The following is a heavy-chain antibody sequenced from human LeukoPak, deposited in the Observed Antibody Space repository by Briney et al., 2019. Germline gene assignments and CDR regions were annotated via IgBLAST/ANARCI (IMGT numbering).Heavy chain of an antibody. D-gene: IGHD3-10*01. V-gene: IGHV4-39*07. CDR3: ARDRSGSYSSGWWFDP. Sequence: PSETLSLTCTVSGGSNSSSSYYWGWIRQPLGKVLEFIGSIYYSGSTYYNPSLKRRVTISVDTSKNQCSLKLSTVTAADTAVYYCARDRSGSYSSGWWFDPGGQGTLVTVSS. CDR2: IYYSGST. J-gene: IGHJ5*02. CDR1: GGSNSSSSYY.